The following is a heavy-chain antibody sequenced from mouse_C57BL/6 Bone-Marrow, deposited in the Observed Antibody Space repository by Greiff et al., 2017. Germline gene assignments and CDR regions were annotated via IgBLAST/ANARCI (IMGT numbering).Heavy chain of an antibody. V-gene: IGHV1-81*01. CDR1: GYTFTSYG. CDR3: AREEGYYYDPY. J-gene: IGHJ2*01. Sequence: QVQLKQSGAELARPGASVKLSCKASGYTFTSYGISWVKQRTGQGLEWIGEIYPRSGNTYYNEKFKGKATLTADKSSSTAYMELRSLTSEDSAVYVCAREEGYYYDPYWGQGTTLTVSS. D-gene: IGHD1-1*01. CDR2: IYPRSGNT.